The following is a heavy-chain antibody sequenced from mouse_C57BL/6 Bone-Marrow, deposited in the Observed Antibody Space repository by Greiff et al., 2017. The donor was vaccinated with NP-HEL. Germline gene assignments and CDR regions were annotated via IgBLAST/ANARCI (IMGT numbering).Heavy chain of an antibody. CDR1: GYTFTDYY. CDR3: ARRAYYYGSSHYYAMDY. D-gene: IGHD1-1*01. J-gene: IGHJ4*01. V-gene: IGHV1-75*01. CDR2: IFPGSGST. Sequence: VQLQQSGPELVKPGASVKISCKASGYTFTDYYINWVKQRPGQGLEWIGWIFPGSGSTYYNEKFKGKATLTVDKSSSTAYMLLSSLTSEDSAVYFCARRAYYYGSSHYYAMDYWGQGTSVTVSS.